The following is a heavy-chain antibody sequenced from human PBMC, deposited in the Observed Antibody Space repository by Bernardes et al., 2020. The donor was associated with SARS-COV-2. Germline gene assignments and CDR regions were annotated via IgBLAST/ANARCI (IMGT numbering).Heavy chain of an antibody. CDR1: GGSISSSSYY. CDR2: IYYSGST. Sequence: ETLSLTCTVSGGSISSSSYYWGWIRQPPGKGLEWIGSIYYSGSTYYNPSLKSRVTISVDTSKNQFSLKLSSVTAADTAVYYCARLSLGALRNDYGDYVDYWGQGTLVTVSS. J-gene: IGHJ4*02. V-gene: IGHV4-39*01. CDR3: ARLSLGALRNDYGDYVDY. D-gene: IGHD4-17*01.